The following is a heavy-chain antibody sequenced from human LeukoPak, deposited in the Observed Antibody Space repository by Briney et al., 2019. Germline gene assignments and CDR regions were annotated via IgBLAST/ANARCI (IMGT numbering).Heavy chain of an antibody. J-gene: IGHJ4*02. Sequence: PGRSLRLSCAASGFTFSSYAMHWVRQAPGKGLEWVAVISYDGSNKYYADSVKGRFTISRDNSKNTLYLQMNSLRAEDTAVYYCARNTWIQGVDYWGQGTLVTVSS. D-gene: IGHD5-18*01. CDR2: ISYDGSNK. CDR1: GFTFSSYA. V-gene: IGHV3-30-3*01. CDR3: ARNTWIQGVDY.